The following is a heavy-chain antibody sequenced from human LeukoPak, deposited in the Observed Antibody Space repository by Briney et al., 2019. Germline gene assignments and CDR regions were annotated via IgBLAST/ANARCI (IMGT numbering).Heavy chain of an antibody. D-gene: IGHD4-23*01. V-gene: IGHV3-48*01. CDR3: AREAIFTSITPSDY. CDR1: GFIFSDYS. J-gene: IGHJ4*02. CDR2: ISSSSSTV. Sequence: GGSLRLSCAASGFIFSDYSMNWVRQAPGKGLEWVSFISSSSSTVYYADSVKGRFTVSRDNAKNSLYLQMNSLRAEDTAVYYCAREAIFTSITPSDYWGQGTLVTVSS.